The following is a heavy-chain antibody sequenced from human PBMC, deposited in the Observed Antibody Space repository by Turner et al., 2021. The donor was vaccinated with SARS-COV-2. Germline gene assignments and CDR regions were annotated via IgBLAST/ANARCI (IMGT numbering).Heavy chain of an antibody. CDR2: ISYDGSNK. CDR1: GFTFSSYA. CDR3: AKDSGILTGYGYYYYGMDV. V-gene: IGHV3-30*04. D-gene: IGHD3-9*01. Sequence: VQLVESGGGLIQPGGSLRLSCAASGFTFSSYAMHWVRQAPGKGLEWVAVISYDGSNKYYADSVKGRFTISRDNSKNTLYLQMNSLRAEDTAVYYCAKDSGILTGYGYYYYGMDVWGQGTTVTVSS. J-gene: IGHJ6*02.